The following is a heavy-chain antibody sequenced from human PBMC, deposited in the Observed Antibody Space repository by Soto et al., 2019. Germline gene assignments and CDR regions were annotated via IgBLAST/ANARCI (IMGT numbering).Heavy chain of an antibody. Sequence: GGSLRLSCAASGFTFSSYWMSWVRQAPGKGLEWVANIKQDGSEKYYVDSVKGRFTISRDNAKNSLYLQMNSLRAEDTAVYYCARVGDWRAHKDAFEIWGQGTMVTVSS. CDR2: IKQDGSEK. V-gene: IGHV3-7*04. D-gene: IGHD3-9*01. CDR1: GFTFSSYW. J-gene: IGHJ3*02. CDR3: ARVGDWRAHKDAFEI.